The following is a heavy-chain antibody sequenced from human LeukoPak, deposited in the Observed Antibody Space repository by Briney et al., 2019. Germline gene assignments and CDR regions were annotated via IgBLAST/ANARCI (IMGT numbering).Heavy chain of an antibody. CDR2: IYHSGST. Sequence: SETLSLTCTVSGYSISSGYYWGWIRQPPGKGLEWIGSIYHSGSTYYNPSLKSRVTISVDTSKNQFSLKLSSVTAADTAVYYCARHGDRSSGWLRLDYWGQGTLVTVSS. CDR3: ARHGDRSSGWLRLDY. V-gene: IGHV4-38-2*02. D-gene: IGHD6-19*01. CDR1: GYSISSGYY. J-gene: IGHJ4*02.